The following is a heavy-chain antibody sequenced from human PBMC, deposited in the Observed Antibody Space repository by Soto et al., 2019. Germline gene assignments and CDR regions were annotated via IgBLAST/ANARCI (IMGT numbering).Heavy chain of an antibody. D-gene: IGHD4-4*01. J-gene: IGHJ6*02. CDR2: IIPMYNKP. CDR1: GGTFTTYA. CDR3: ARGYSGGYYYAMDV. Sequence: QVQLVQSGAEVKKPGSSVRVSCQASGGTFTTYAFNWVRQAPGQGLEWMGGIIPMYNKPNYAPNFLGRVTISADPSTSPAYMELTTLRSEGTAVYFWARGYSGGYYYAMDVWGQGTTVTVSS. V-gene: IGHV1-69*01.